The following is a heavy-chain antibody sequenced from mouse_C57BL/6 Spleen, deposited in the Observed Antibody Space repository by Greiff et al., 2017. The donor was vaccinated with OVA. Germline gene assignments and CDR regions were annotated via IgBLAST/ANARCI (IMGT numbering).Heavy chain of an antibody. V-gene: IGHV1-54*01. J-gene: IGHJ2*01. D-gene: IGHD1-1*01. CDR1: GYAFTNYL. CDR2: INPGSGGT. Sequence: QVQLQQSGAELVRPGTSVKVSCKASGYAFTNYLIGWVKQRPGQGLEWIGVINPGSGGTNYNEKFKGKATLTADKSSSTAYMQLSSLTSEDSAVYFCARRDYYGSSGGYFDYWGQGTTLTVSS. CDR3: ARRDYYGSSGGYFDY.